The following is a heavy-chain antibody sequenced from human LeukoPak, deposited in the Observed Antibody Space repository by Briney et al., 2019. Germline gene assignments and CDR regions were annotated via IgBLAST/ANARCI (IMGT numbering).Heavy chain of an antibody. D-gene: IGHD2/OR15-2a*01. J-gene: IGHJ6*02. CDR2: INHSGST. CDR3: ARAHSIASYYYGVDV. V-gene: IGHV4-34*01. CDR1: GGSISSYY. Sequence: SETLSLTCTVSGGSISSYYWSWIRQPPGKGLEWIGEINHSGSTNYSPSLKSRVTISVDTSKNQFSLKLSSVTAADTAVYYCARAHSIASYYYGVDVWGQGTTVTVSS.